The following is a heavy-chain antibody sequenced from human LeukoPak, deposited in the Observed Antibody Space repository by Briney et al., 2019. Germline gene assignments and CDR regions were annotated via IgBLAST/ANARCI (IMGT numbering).Heavy chain of an antibody. CDR2: ISAYSGGT. CDR1: GYTFTSYG. J-gene: IGHJ4*02. Sequence: ASVKVSCKASGYTFTSYGISWVRQAPGQGLEWMGWISAYSGGTNYAQKFQGRVTMTRDTSISTAYMELSRLRSDDTAVYYCAKRGGSSADYWGQGTLVTVSS. D-gene: IGHD6-6*01. CDR3: AKRGGSSADY. V-gene: IGHV1-2*02.